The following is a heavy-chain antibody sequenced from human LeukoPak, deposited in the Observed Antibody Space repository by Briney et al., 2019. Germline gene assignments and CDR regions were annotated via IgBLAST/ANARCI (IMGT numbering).Heavy chain of an antibody. J-gene: IGHJ5*02. CDR3: ARVFQLWLNWFDP. V-gene: IGHV1-2*06. Sequence: ASVTVSCKASGYTFTGYYMHWVRQAPGQGLEWMVRINPNSGGTNYAQKFQGRVTMTRDTSISTAYMELSRLRSDDTAVYYCARVFQLWLNWFDPWGQGTLGTVSS. CDR1: GYTFTGYY. CDR2: INPNSGGT. D-gene: IGHD5-18*01.